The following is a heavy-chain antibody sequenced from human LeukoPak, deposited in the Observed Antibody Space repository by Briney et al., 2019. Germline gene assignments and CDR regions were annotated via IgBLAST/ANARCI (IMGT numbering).Heavy chain of an antibody. CDR1: GYTFTSYG. D-gene: IGHD5-18*01. J-gene: IGHJ6*03. Sequence: GASVKVSCKASGYTFTSYGISWVRQATGQGLEWMGWMNPNSGNTGYAQKFQGRVTMTRNTSISTAYMELSSLRSEDTAVYYCARPHGGYSYGYSYYYYYYMDVWGKGTTVTISS. V-gene: IGHV1-8*02. CDR3: ARPHGGYSYGYSYYYYYYMDV. CDR2: MNPNSGNT.